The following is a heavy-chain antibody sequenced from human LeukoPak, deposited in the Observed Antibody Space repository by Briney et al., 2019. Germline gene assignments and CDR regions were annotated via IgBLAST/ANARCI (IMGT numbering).Heavy chain of an antibody. CDR3: AKDYSSSWKVFDY. J-gene: IGHJ4*02. D-gene: IGHD6-13*01. Sequence: GGSLRLSCAASGFTFSSYAMSWVRQAPGKGLEWVSAISGSGGSTYYADSVKGRFTTSRDNSKNTLYLQMNSLRAEDTAVYYCAKDYSSSWKVFDYWGQGTLVTVSS. CDR2: ISGSGGST. CDR1: GFTFSSYA. V-gene: IGHV3-23*01.